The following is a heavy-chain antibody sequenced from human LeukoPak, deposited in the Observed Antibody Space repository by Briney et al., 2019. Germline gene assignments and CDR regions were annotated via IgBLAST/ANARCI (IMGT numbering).Heavy chain of an antibody. CDR2: ICGSGGST. D-gene: IGHD6-13*01. CDR3: ARDGTKWVLHQQFDY. V-gene: IGHV3-23*01. CDR1: GFTFSSYA. J-gene: IGHJ4*02. Sequence: PGGSLRLSCAASGFTFSSYAMSWVRQAPGKGLEWVSAICGSGGSTYYADSVKGRFTISRDNSKNTLYLQMNSLRAGDPAVYYCARDGTKWVLHQQFDYWGQGTLVTVSS.